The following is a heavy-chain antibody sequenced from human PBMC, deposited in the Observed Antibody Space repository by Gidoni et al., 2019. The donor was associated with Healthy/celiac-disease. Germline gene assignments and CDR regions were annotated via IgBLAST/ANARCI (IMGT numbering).Heavy chain of an antibody. J-gene: IGHJ5*02. CDR2: INHSGST. CDR3: ARGRGYCSGGSCYSQGEKGFLDRKNWFDP. Sequence: QVQLQQWGAGLLKPSETLSLTCAVYGGSFSGYSWSWLRQPPGKGLEWIGEINHSGSTNYNPSLKSRVTISVDTSKNQFSLKLSSVTAADTAVYYCARGRGYCSGGSCYSQGEKGFLDRKNWFDPWGQGTLVTVSS. CDR1: GGSFSGYS. V-gene: IGHV4-34*01. D-gene: IGHD2-15*01.